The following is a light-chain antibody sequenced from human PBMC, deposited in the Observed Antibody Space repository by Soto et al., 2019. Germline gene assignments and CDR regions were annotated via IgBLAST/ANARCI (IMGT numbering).Light chain of an antibody. CDR1: QSISSW. V-gene: IGKV1-5*03. CDR3: QQYNSYSLT. Sequence: DIQMTQSPSTLSASVGDRVTITCRASQSISSWLAWYQQKPGNAPKLLIYKASSLESGGPSRFSGSGSRTEFTLSISSLQPDDFATYYCQQYNSYSLTFGGGTKVEIK. J-gene: IGKJ4*01. CDR2: KAS.